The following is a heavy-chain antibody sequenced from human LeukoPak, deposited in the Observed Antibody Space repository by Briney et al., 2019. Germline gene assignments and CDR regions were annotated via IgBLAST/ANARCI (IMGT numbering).Heavy chain of an antibody. CDR3: ARGGFPGYSTSWFY. CDR1: GCSISGDNYH. CDR2: ISTSGST. D-gene: IGHD6-13*01. V-gene: IGHV4-61*02. J-gene: IGHJ4*02. Sequence: SETLSLTCTVSGCSISGDNYHWRWIPQPAGKGLEWIGRISTSGSTSYNPSLKSRVTISIDMSKNQFSLKVSSVTAADTAVYYCARGGFPGYSTSWFYWGQGTLVTVSS.